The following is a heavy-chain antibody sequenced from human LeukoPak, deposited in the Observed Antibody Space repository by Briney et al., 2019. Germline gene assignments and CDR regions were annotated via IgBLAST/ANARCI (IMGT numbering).Heavy chain of an antibody. V-gene: IGHV3-30-3*01. CDR3: AKDLDYYDSSGIND. Sequence: PGGSLRLSCAASGFTFSSYAMHWVRQAPGKGLEWVAVISYDGSNKYYADSVKGRFTISRDNSKNTLYLQMNSLRAEDTAVYYCAKDLDYYDSSGINDWGQGTLVTVSS. CDR2: ISYDGSNK. D-gene: IGHD3-22*01. J-gene: IGHJ4*02. CDR1: GFTFSSYA.